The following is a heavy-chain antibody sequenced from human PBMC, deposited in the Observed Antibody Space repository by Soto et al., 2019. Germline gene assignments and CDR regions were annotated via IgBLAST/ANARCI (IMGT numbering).Heavy chain of an antibody. V-gene: IGHV3-30-3*01. CDR2: ISYDGNNK. CDR1: GFTFSSYA. J-gene: IGHJ6*02. CDR3: ARAGCDGGTCYTLVGLRYGMDV. D-gene: IGHD2-15*01. Sequence: QVQLVESGGGVVQPGRSLRLSCAASGFTFSSYAMYWVRQAPDKGLEWVAIISYDGNNKHYADSVKGRFTIARDNSQNTLYLQMNSPGAEDTAVYYCARAGCDGGTCYTLVGLRYGMDVWGQGTTVTVSS.